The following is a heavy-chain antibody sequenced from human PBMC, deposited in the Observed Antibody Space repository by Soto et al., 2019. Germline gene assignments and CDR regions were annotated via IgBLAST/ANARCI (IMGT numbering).Heavy chain of an antibody. CDR2: MNSDGSDT. J-gene: IGHJ5*02. CDR3: AREGMGFSNWFDP. V-gene: IGHV3-74*01. CDR1: GFTFSTYW. D-gene: IGHD2-8*01. Sequence: SGGSLRLSCAASGFTFSTYWMHWVRQAPGKGLVWVSRMNSDGSDTNYADSVKGRFTISRDNAKNTLYSQMNSLRVGDTAVYFCAREGMGFSNWFDPWGQGTLVTVSS.